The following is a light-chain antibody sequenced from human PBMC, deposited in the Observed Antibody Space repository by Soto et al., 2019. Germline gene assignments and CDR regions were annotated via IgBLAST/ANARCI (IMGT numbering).Light chain of an antibody. Sequence: EIVLTQSPATLSLSPGERATLSCRASQSVGSYLGWYQHKPGQAPRLLIYDASNRAPGIPARFSGSGSGTDFTLTISSLEPEDFAVYYCQQRNRWPPVYTFGQGTKLEI. CDR2: DAS. CDR3: QQRNRWPPVYT. CDR1: QSVGSY. J-gene: IGKJ2*01. V-gene: IGKV3-11*01.